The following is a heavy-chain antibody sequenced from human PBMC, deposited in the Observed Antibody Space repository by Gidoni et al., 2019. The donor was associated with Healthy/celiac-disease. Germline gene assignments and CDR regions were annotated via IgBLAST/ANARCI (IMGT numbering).Heavy chain of an antibody. CDR2: IHHSGST. CDR1: GGSFSGYY. CDR3: ARAKYYDFWSGYYTLDY. J-gene: IGHJ4*02. V-gene: IGHV4-34*01. D-gene: IGHD3-3*01. Sequence: QVQLQQWGAGLLKPSETLSPTCAVYGGSFSGYYWSWTRQPPGKGLEWIGGIHHSGSTNYNPSLKSRVTISVDTSKNQFSLKLSSVTAADTAVYYCARAKYYDFWSGYYTLDYWGQGTLVTVSS.